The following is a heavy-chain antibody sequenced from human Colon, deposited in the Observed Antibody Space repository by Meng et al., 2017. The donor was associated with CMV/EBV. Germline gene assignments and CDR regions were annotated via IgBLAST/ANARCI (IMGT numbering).Heavy chain of an antibody. Sequence: QGLVVQAGDEVKKAGASVKVSCKASGYTFTGYYMHWVRQAPGQGLEWMGWINPNSGGTNYAQKFQGRVTMTRDTSISTAYMELSRLRSDDTAVYYCARDLRVWFGEFKNWGQGTLVTVSS. CDR3: ARDLRVWFGEFKN. CDR1: GYTFTGYY. CDR2: INPNSGGT. V-gene: IGHV1-2*02. J-gene: IGHJ4*02. D-gene: IGHD3-10*01.